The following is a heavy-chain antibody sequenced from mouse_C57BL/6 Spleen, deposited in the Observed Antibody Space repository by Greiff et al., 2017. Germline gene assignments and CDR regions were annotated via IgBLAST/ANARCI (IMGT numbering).Heavy chain of an antibody. CDR3: APYYGSRGYFDY. D-gene: IGHD1-1*01. CDR2: IHPNSGST. J-gene: IGHJ2*01. V-gene: IGHV1-64*01. Sequence: QVQLQQPGAELVKPGASVKLSCKASGYTFTSYWMHWVKQRPGQGLEWIGMIHPNSGSTNYNEKFKSKATLTVDKSSSTAYMQLSSLTSEDSAVYYCAPYYGSRGYFDYWGQGTTLTVSS. CDR1: GYTFTSYW.